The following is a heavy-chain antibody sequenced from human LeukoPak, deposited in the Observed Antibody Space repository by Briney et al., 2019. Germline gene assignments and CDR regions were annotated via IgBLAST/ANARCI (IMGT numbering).Heavy chain of an antibody. J-gene: IGHJ5*02. D-gene: IGHD6-19*01. V-gene: IGHV3-23*01. CDR1: GFTFSSYA. CDR2: ISGSGGST. Sequence: GGSLRLSCAASGFTFSSYAMSWVRQAPGKGLEWVSAISGSGGSTYYADSVKGRFTISRDNSKNTLYLQMNSLRAEDTAVYYCAKVNSGWVTYFENNWFDPWGQGTLVTVSS. CDR3: AKVNSGWVTYFENNWFDP.